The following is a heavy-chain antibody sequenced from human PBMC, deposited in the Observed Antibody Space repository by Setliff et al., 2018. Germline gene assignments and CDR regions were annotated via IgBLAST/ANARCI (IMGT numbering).Heavy chain of an antibody. V-gene: IGHV3-7*01. CDR1: GFTFSTYW. CDR3: AKDRMATTPRAYFDY. CDR2: IKQDGSEK. J-gene: IGHJ4*02. D-gene: IGHD1-1*01. Sequence: LRLSCAASGFTFSTYWMSWVRQAPGKGLEWVANIKQDGSEKYYVDSVKGRFSISRDNAKNSLYLQMNSLRAEDTAVYYCAKDRMATTPRAYFDYWGQGTLVTVSS.